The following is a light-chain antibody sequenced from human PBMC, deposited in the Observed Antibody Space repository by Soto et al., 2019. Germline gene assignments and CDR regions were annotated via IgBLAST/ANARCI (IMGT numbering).Light chain of an antibody. CDR2: EVS. Sequence: QSALTQPASVSGSPGQSITISCTGTSSDVGGYNYVSWYQQHPGEAPKLMIYEVSNQPSGVSNRFSGSKSGNTASLTIYGLQAEDEADYYCSAYTSSDTYVFGTGTKLTVL. CDR3: SAYTSSDTYV. CDR1: SSDVGGYNY. J-gene: IGLJ1*01. V-gene: IGLV2-14*01.